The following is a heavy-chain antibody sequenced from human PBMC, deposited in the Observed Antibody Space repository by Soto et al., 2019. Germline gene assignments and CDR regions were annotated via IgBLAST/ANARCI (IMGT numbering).Heavy chain of an antibody. CDR3: AGITGVTTHY. CDR1: GYTFTSYA. CDR2: INAGSGNT. D-gene: IGHD4-17*01. V-gene: IGHV1-3*01. Sequence: QVQLVQSGAEVKKPGASVTVSCKASGYTFTSYAMHWVRQAPGQRLEWMGWINAGSGNTKYSQKFQGRVTITRDTSASTAYMELSSLRSEDTAVYYCAGITGVTTHYWGQGTLVTVSS. J-gene: IGHJ4*02.